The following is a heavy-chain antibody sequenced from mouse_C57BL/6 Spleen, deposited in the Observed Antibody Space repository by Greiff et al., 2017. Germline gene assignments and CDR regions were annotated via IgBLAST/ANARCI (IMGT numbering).Heavy chain of an antibody. V-gene: IGHV1-55*01. J-gene: IGHJ3*01. CDR1: GYTFTSYW. CDR3: AREDYYGSSYAAY. CDR2: IYPGSGST. D-gene: IGHD1-1*01. Sequence: QVQLQQPGAELVKPGASVKMSCKASGYTFTSYWITWVKQRPGQGLEWIGDIYPGSGSTNYNEKFNSKATLTVDTSSSTAYMQLSSLTSEDSAVYYCAREDYYGSSYAAYWGQGTLVTVSA.